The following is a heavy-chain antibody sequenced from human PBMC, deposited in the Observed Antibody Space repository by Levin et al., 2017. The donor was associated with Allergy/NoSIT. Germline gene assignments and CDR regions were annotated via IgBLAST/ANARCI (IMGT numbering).Heavy chain of an antibody. J-gene: IGHJ4*02. CDR1: GFTFSSYS. Sequence: GGSLRLSCAASGFTFSSYSMNWVRQAPGKGLEWVSSISSSSSYIYYADSVKGRFTISRDNAKNSLYLQMNSLRAEDTAVYYCARVGVPGRSGGSEPLDYWGQGTLVTVSS. V-gene: IGHV3-21*01. D-gene: IGHD2-15*01. CDR3: ARVGVPGRSGGSEPLDY. CDR2: ISSSSSYI.